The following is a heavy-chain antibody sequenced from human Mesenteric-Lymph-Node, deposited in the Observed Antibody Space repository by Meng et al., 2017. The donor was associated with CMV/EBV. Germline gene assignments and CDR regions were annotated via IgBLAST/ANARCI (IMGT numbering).Heavy chain of an antibody. D-gene: IGHD3-10*01. V-gene: IGHV4-61*01. CDR1: GGSVSSGHYY. Sequence: SETLSLTCTVSGGSVSSGHYYWSWIRQPPGKGLEYIGYIYHSGSGNYNPSLKSRFTISVDTSTNQFSLNLNSVTAADTAVYYCARTSYYYGSGSLYYFDYWGQGTLVTVSS. J-gene: IGHJ4*02. CDR3: ARTSYYYGSGSLYYFDY. CDR2: IYHSGSG.